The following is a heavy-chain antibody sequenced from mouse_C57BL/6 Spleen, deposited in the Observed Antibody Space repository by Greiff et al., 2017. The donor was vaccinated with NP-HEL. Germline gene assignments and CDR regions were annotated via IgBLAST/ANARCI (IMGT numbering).Heavy chain of an antibody. CDR2: IHPNSGST. V-gene: IGHV1-64*01. D-gene: IGHD1-1*01. J-gene: IGHJ1*03. CDR1: GYTFTSYW. Sequence: VQLQQPGAELVKPGASVKLSCTASGYTFTSYWMHWVKQRPGQGLEWIGMIHPNSGSTNYNEKFKSKATLPVDKSSSTAYMQLSSLTSEDAAVYDCAMGTTVVDWYFDVWGTGTTVTVSS. CDR3: AMGTTVVDWYFDV.